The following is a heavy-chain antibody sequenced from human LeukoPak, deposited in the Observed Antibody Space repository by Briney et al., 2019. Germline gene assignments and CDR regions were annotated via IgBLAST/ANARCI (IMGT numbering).Heavy chain of an antibody. CDR3: ARDLFLFGIPEAGVFAY. Sequence: GGSLRLSCAASGFTFSNYWMSWVRQAPGKGLEWVANIRQDGSDKYYTESMNGRFTISRDNANSSLYQQMTSHTANEPAAYDCARDLFLFGIPEAGVFAYGGQGTLVTVPS. CDR1: GFTFSNYW. V-gene: IGHV3-7*01. J-gene: IGHJ4*02. D-gene: IGHD3-10*01. CDR2: IRQDGSDK.